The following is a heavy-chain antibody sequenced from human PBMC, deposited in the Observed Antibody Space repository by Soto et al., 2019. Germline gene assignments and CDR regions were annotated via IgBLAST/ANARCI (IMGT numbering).Heavy chain of an antibody. CDR1: GGSISSGGYS. D-gene: IGHD3-9*01. V-gene: IGHV4-30-2*01. Sequence: QLQLQESGSGLVKPSQTLSLTCAVSGGSISSGGYSWSWIRQPPGKGLEWIGYIYHSGSTYYNPSLKRRVTISVDRSKNQFSLKLSSVTAADTAVYYCASSNDILTGYYSLDYWGQGTLVTVSS. CDR3: ASSNDILTGYYSLDY. CDR2: IYHSGST. J-gene: IGHJ4*02.